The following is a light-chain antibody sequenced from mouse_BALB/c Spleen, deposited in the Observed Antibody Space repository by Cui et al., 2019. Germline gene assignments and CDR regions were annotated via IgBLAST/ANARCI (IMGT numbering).Light chain of an antibody. CDR3: HQWSSYPPT. Sequence: QIVLTKSPAIMSASPGEKVTLTCSASSRVSSSYLYWYQQKPGSSPKLWIYSTSNLASGVPARFSGSGSGTSYSLTISSMEAEDAASYFCHQWSSYPPTFGSGTKLEIK. CDR2: STS. CDR1: SRVSSSY. J-gene: IGKJ4*01. V-gene: IGKV4-79*01.